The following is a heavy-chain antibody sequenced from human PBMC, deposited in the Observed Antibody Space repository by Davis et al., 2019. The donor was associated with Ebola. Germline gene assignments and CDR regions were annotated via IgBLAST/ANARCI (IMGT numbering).Heavy chain of an antibody. Sequence: GESLKISCAASGFTFSRYWMSWVRQAPGKGLEWVANIKQDGREKFYLDSVKGRFTMSRDNAKNSLYLQMNSLRAEDTAVYYCARGDYYDSSGYFIDAFDIWGQGTMVTVSS. V-gene: IGHV3-7*03. CDR3: ARGDYYDSSGYFIDAFDI. CDR2: IKQDGREK. D-gene: IGHD3-22*01. J-gene: IGHJ3*02. CDR1: GFTFSRYW.